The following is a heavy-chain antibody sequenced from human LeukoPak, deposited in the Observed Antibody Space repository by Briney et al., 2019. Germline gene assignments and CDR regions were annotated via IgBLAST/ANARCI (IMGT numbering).Heavy chain of an antibody. CDR2: ISGSGGST. CDR3: AKDAQWLAQGSFDY. V-gene: IGHV3-23*01. Sequence: PGGSLRLSCAASGFTFSSHAMSWVPQAPGKGLECVSAISGSGGSTDYADSVKGRFTISRDNSKNTLYLQMNSLRAEDTAVYYCAKDAQWLAQGSFDYWGQGTLVTVSS. J-gene: IGHJ4*02. D-gene: IGHD6-19*01. CDR1: GFTFSSHA.